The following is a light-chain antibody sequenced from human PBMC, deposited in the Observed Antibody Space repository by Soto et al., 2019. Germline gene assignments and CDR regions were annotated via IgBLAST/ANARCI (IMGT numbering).Light chain of an antibody. V-gene: IGKV4-1*01. CDR3: QQYYITPLT. Sequence: DIVMTQSPDSLAVSLGERATINCKSSQSVLYSTNNKNYLALYQQKPGQPPKLLIYWATTRESGVPDRFSGSWSGTDFTLTISSLQAEDVAVYYCQQYYITPLTFGGGTKVEIK. J-gene: IGKJ4*01. CDR1: QSVLYSTNNKNY. CDR2: WAT.